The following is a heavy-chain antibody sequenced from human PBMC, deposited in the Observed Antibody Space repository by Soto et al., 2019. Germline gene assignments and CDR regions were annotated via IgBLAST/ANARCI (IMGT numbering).Heavy chain of an antibody. D-gene: IGHD2-15*01. CDR3: AKERYPLPPRSFDF. Sequence: GGSLRLSCAASEFTFSFYAMSWVRQAPGMGLEWVSVVSGSGEITHYADSVKGRFTISRDNSKNTLYLQMNSLRAEDTAVYYCAKERYPLPPRSFDFSGKALLLTVFS. V-gene: IGHV3-23*01. CDR2: VSGSGEIT. J-gene: IGHJ4*02. CDR1: EFTFSFYA.